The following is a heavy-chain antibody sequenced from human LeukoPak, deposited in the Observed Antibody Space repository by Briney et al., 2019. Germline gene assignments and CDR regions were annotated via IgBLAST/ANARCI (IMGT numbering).Heavy chain of an antibody. D-gene: IGHD2-2*01. CDR2: INHSGST. CDR1: GVSFSGYY. CDR3: ARLGCSSTSCLFDY. V-gene: IGHV4-34*01. Sequence: PSETLSLTCAVYGVSFSGYYWSWIRQPPGKGLEWIGEINHSGSTNYNPSLKSRVTISVDTSKNQFSLKLSSVTAADTAVYYCARLGCSSTSCLFDYWGQGTLVTVSS. J-gene: IGHJ4*02.